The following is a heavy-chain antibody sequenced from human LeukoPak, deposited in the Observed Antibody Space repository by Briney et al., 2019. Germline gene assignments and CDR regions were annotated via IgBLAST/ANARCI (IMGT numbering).Heavy chain of an antibody. Sequence: GRSLRLSCAASGFAFSNYVMHWVRQAPGKGLEWVAVLSYDGSNIYYADSVKGRFTISRDNSKNTLYLQMNSLRAEDTAVYYCAKDGPTVTIFGHFDYWGQGTLVTVSS. CDR1: GFAFSNYV. J-gene: IGHJ4*02. D-gene: IGHD4-17*01. CDR2: LSYDGSNI. V-gene: IGHV3-30*18. CDR3: AKDGPTVTIFGHFDY.